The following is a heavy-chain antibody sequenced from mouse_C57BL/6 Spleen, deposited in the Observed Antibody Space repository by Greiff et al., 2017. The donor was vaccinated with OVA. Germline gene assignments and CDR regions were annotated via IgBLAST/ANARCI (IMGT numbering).Heavy chain of an antibody. Sequence: QVQLQQSGAELVKPGASVKLSCKASGYTFTSYWMHWVKQRPGQGLEWIGMIHPNSGSTNYNEKFKSKATLTVDKSSSTAYMQLSSLTSEDSAVYYCAREGYYGSSYEDWGQGTLVTVSA. J-gene: IGHJ3*01. D-gene: IGHD1-1*01. V-gene: IGHV1-64*01. CDR1: GYTFTSYW. CDR2: IHPNSGST. CDR3: AREGYYGSSYED.